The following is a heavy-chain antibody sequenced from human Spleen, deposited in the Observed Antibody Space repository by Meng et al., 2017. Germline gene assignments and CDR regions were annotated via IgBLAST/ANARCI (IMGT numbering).Heavy chain of an antibody. V-gene: IGHV3-7*01. D-gene: IGHD3-22*01. CDR1: GFTFSSYW. Sequence: GGSLRLSCAASGFTFSSYWMSWVRQAPGKGLEWVANIKQDGSEKYYVDSVKGRFTISRDNAKNSLYLQMNSLRAEDTAVYYCARVPYYYDSSGPVDYWGQGTLVTVSS. J-gene: IGHJ4*02. CDR2: IKQDGSEK. CDR3: ARVPYYYDSSGPVDY.